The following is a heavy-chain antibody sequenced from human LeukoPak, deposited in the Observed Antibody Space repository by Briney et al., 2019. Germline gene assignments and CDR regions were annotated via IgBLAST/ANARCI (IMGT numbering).Heavy chain of an antibody. D-gene: IGHD6-13*01. Sequence: SQTLSLTCAISGDSVSSNSAAWSWIRQSPSRGLEWLGRTYYRSNWYHDYAVSVKSRITINPDTSINQFSLQLNSVTPEDTAVYYCAKDFSTSWASFDYWGQGTLVTVSS. J-gene: IGHJ4*02. CDR2: TYYRSNWYH. V-gene: IGHV6-1*01. CDR3: AKDFSTSWASFDY. CDR1: GDSVSSNSAA.